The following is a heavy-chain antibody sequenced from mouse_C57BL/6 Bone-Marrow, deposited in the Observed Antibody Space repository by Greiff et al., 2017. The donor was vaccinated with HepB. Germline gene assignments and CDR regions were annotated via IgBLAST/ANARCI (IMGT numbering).Heavy chain of an antibody. V-gene: IGHV1-55*01. CDR2: IYPGSGVT. CDR1: GYTFTSYW. D-gene: IGHD1-1*01. Sequence: VQLQQPGAELVKPGASVKLSCKASGYTFTSYWITWVKQRPGQGLEWIGVIYPGSGVTNYNEKFKGKATLTVDTSSSTAYMQHSSLTSEDSAVYYCARSGPTGVATDYWGQGTTLTVSS. CDR3: ARSGPTGVATDY. J-gene: IGHJ2*01.